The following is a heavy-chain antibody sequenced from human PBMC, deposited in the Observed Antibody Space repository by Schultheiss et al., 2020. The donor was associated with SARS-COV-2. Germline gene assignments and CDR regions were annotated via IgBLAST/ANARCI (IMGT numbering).Heavy chain of an antibody. CDR1: GFTFSSYA. CDR3: ARDDIVLMVYATRTLDY. Sequence: GGSLRLSCATSGFTFSSYAMHWVRQAPGKGLEWVAVISYDGSNKYYADSVKGRFTISRDNSKNTLYLQMNSLRAEDTVVYYCARDDIVLMVYATRTLDYWGQGTLVTVSS. J-gene: IGHJ4*02. V-gene: IGHV3-30-3*01. D-gene: IGHD2-8*01. CDR2: ISYDGSNK.